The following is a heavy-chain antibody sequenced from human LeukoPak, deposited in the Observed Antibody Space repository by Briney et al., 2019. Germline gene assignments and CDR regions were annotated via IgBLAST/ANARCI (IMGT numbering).Heavy chain of an antibody. CDR1: GFTFSNYD. CDR3: ASLYSGYDDAFDY. Sequence: PGGSLRLSCAASGFTFSNYDMNWVRQAPGKGLEWVSAISGSGGSTYYADSVKGRFTISRDNSKNTLYLQMNSLRAEDTALYYCASLYSGYDDAFDYWGQGTLVTVSS. J-gene: IGHJ4*02. V-gene: IGHV3-23*01. D-gene: IGHD5-12*01. CDR2: ISGSGGST.